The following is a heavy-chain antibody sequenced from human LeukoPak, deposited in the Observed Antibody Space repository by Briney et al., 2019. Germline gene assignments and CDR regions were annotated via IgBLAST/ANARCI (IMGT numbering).Heavy chain of an antibody. J-gene: IGHJ3*02. CDR1: GGTFSSYA. D-gene: IGHD2-15*01. V-gene: IGHV1-69*04. Sequence: ASVKVSCKASGGTFSSYAISWVRQAPGQGLEWMGRITPILGIANYAQKFQGRVTITADKSTSTAYMELSSLRSEDTAVYYCASRSAPDAFDIWGQGTMVTVSS. CDR3: ASRSAPDAFDI. CDR2: ITPILGIA.